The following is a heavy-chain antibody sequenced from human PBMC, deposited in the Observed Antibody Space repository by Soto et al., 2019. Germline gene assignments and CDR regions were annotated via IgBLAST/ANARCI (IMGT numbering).Heavy chain of an antibody. J-gene: IGHJ4*02. CDR3: ARGELQWTRSFDY. CDR2: ITPIFGTA. Sequence: SVKVSCKASGGTFSSYAISWVRQAPGQGLEWMGGITPIFGTANYAQKFQGRVTITADESTSTAYMELSSLRSEDTAVYYCARGELQWTRSFDYWGQGTLVTAPQ. D-gene: IGHD1-26*01. CDR1: GGTFSSYA. V-gene: IGHV1-69*13.